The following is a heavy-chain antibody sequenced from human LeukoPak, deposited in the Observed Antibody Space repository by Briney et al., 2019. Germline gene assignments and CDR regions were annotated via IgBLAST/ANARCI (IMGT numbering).Heavy chain of an antibody. CDR2: IYYSGST. D-gene: IGHD1-14*01. J-gene: IGHJ3*02. Sequence: PSETLSLTCTVSDDSITSYYWSWIRQPPGKGLEWIGYIYYSGSTNYNPSLKSRVTISVDTSKNQFSLKLSSVTAADTAVYYCARLQEPDDAFDIWGQGTMVTVSS. CDR3: ARLQEPDDAFDI. V-gene: IGHV4-59*01. CDR1: DDSITSYY.